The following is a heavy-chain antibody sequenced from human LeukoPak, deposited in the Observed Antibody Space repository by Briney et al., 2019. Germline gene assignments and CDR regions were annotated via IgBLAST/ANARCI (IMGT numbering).Heavy chain of an antibody. J-gene: IGHJ5*02. CDR1: GGTFSSYA. V-gene: IGHV1-8*02. Sequence: GSSVKVSCKASGGTFSSYAISWVRQAPGQGLEWMGWMNPNSGNTGYAQKFQGRVTMTRNTSISTAYMELSSLRSEDTAVYYCARGRTPMVRGVNWFDPWGQGTLVTVSS. D-gene: IGHD3-10*01. CDR2: MNPNSGNT. CDR3: ARGRTPMVRGVNWFDP.